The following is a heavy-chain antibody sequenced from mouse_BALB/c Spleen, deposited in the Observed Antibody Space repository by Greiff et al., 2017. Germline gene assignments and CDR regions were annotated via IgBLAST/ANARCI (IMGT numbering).Heavy chain of an antibody. V-gene: IGHV5-17*02. CDR2: ISSGSSTI. CDR1: GFTFSSFG. Sequence: DVKLVESGGGLVQPGGSRKLSCAASGFTFSSFGMHWVRQAPEKGLEWVAYISSGSSTIYYADTVKGRFTISRDNPKNTLFLQMTSLRSEDTAMYYCARSRPLDYWGQGTTLTVSS. J-gene: IGHJ2*01. CDR3: ARSRPLDY.